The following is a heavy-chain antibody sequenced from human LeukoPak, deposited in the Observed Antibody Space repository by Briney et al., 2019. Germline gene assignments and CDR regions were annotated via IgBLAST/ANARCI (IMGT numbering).Heavy chain of an antibody. V-gene: IGHV3-30-3*01. Sequence: PGGSLRLSCAAPGFTFLSYAIHWVRQAPGKGLEWVAVISYDGSNKYYADSVKGRFTISRDNSKNTLYLQMNSLRAEDTAVYYCTRELVVPAAMDYYYYGMDVWGQGTTVTVSS. J-gene: IGHJ6*02. CDR2: ISYDGSNK. CDR3: TRELVVPAAMDYYYYGMDV. CDR1: GFTFLSYA. D-gene: IGHD2-2*01.